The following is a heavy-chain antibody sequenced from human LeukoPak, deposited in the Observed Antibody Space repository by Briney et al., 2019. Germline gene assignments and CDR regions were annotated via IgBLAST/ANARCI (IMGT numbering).Heavy chain of an antibody. Sequence: GASVKVSCKGSGYTFTSYDINWVRQASGQGLEWKGWMSPYSGNTGYAQKFQGRVTMTRDTSIATAYMELSSLRSEDTAVYYCASGQPGGGIDDWGQGTLVTVSS. CDR1: GYTFTSYD. CDR3: ASGQPGGGIDD. CDR2: MSPYSGNT. J-gene: IGHJ4*02. D-gene: IGHD2-15*01. V-gene: IGHV1-8*01.